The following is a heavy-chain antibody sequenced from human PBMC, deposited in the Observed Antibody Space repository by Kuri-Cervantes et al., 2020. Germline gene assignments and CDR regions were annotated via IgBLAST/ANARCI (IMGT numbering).Heavy chain of an antibody. CDR3: ARDKTYYDSGGHGGWYFDY. J-gene: IGHJ4*02. CDR1: GFTFSSYS. D-gene: IGHD3-22*01. CDR2: FSSSNSYI. Sequence: GESLKISCAASGFTFSSYSMNWVRQAPGKGLEWVSSFSSSNSYIYYADSVKGRFTISRDNAKNSLYLQMNSLRAEDTAVYYCARDKTYYDSGGHGGWYFDYWGQGTLVTVSS. V-gene: IGHV3-21*03.